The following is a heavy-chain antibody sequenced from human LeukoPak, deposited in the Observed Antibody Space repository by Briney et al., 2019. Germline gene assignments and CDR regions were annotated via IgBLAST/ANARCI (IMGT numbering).Heavy chain of an antibody. CDR3: VRHDFWSGFKGGDY. J-gene: IGHJ4*02. CDR2: INANGGST. D-gene: IGHD3-3*01. V-gene: IGHV3-20*04. CDR1: GFTFDNYG. Sequence: PGGSLRLSCAASGFTFDNYGMSWVRQVPGKGLEWVSSINANGGSTAYADSVRGRFTIPRDNAKNSLYLQMNNLRAEDTAFYYCVRHDFWSGFKGGDYWGQGTLVTVSS.